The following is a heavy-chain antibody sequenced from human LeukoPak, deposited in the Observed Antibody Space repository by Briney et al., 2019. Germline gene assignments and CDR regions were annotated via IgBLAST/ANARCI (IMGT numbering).Heavy chain of an antibody. V-gene: IGHV3-33*01. D-gene: IGHD3-22*01. CDR3: AGDGYYDSSGYYGVLDY. J-gene: IGHJ4*02. CDR1: GFTFSSYG. CDR2: IWYDGSNK. Sequence: PGGSLRLSCAASGFTFSSYGMHWVRQAPGKGLEWVAVIWYDGSNKYYADSVKGRFTISRDNSKNTLYLQMNSLRAEDTAVYYCAGDGYYDSSGYYGVLDYWGQGTLVTVSS.